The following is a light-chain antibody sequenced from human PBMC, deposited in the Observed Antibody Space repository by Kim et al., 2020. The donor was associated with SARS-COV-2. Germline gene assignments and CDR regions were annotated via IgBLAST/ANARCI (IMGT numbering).Light chain of an antibody. CDR1: SLRSYY. J-gene: IGLJ2*01. CDR2: GKN. V-gene: IGLV3-19*01. Sequence: VALGQTLRITCQGDSLRSYYATWYQQKPGQAPILVIYGKNNRPSGFPDRFSGSSSGNTASLTITGTQAGDEADYYCNSRDSNDNVVFGGGTQLTVL. CDR3: NSRDSNDNVV.